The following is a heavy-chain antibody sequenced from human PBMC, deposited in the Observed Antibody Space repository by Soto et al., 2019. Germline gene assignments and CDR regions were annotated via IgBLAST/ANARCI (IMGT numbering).Heavy chain of an antibody. J-gene: IGHJ5*02. D-gene: IGHD2-2*01. CDR2: VNHSGGT. V-gene: IGHV4-34*01. Sequence: QVQLQQWGAGLLRPSETLSLTCAVYDGSFHNYFWRWIRQPPGKGLEWIGEVNHSGGTNYNPSLESRVTISVVTSRKQFSLKMTSVTAADTAVYYCATLDCSSTSCYGGGWFDPWGQGTLVTVSS. CDR3: ATLDCSSTSCYGGGWFDP. CDR1: DGSFHNYF.